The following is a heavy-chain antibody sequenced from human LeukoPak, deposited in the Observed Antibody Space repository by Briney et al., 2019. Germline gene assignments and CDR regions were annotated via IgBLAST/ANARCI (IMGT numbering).Heavy chain of an antibody. D-gene: IGHD6-13*01. CDR1: GYTFTGYY. Sequence: ASVKVSCKASGYTFTGYYMHWVRQAPGQGLEWMGWINPNSGGTSYAQKFQGWVTMTRDTSISTAYMELSRLRSDDTAVNYCARDRRIAAAGTRGNWFDPWGQGTLVTVSS. CDR3: ARDRRIAAAGTRGNWFDP. CDR2: INPNSGGT. V-gene: IGHV1-2*04. J-gene: IGHJ5*02.